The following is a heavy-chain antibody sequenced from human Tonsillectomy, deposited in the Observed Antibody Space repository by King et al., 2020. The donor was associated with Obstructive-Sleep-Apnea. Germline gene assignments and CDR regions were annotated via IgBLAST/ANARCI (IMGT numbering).Heavy chain of an antibody. CDR1: GFTFNSYW. V-gene: IGHV3-7*03. J-gene: IGHJ4*02. CDR3: AGDGEGYSGYDYFDY. Sequence: VQLVESGGGLVQPGGSLRLSCAASGFTFNSYWMTWVRQAPGKGLEWVANIKQDGSETYYVDSVKGRFTISRDNAKNSLYLQMNSLRAEDTAVYYCAGDGEGYSGYDYFDYWGQGTLVTVSS. CDR2: IKQDGSET. D-gene: IGHD5-12*01.